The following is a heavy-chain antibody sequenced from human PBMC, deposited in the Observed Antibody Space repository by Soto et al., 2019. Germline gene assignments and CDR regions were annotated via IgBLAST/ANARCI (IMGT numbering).Heavy chain of an antibody. CDR1: GYSFTSYW. D-gene: IGHD3-10*01. CDR2: IDPSGSYT. J-gene: IGHJ6*02. Sequence: PGESLKISCKGSGYSFTSYWISWVRQMPWKGLEWMGRIDPSGSYTNYSPSFQGHVTISADKSISTAYLQWSSLKASDTAMYYCARPYGSGSYYTNYYYGMDVWGQGTTVTVSS. V-gene: IGHV5-10-1*01. CDR3: ARPYGSGSYYTNYYYGMDV.